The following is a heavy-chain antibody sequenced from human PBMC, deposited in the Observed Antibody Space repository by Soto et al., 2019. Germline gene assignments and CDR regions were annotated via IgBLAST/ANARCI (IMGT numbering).Heavy chain of an antibody. CDR2: ISASGVKT. CDR1: GFTFSTYA. V-gene: IGHV3-23*01. Sequence: PGGSLRLSCAASGFTFSTYAMTWVRQAPGKGLEWVSGISASGVKTYYSDSVKGRFTISRDNSKKTLYLQMNSLGAEDTALYYCAKDLSNIAPRPGWFDPWGLGTLVTVSS. D-gene: IGHD6-6*01. J-gene: IGHJ5*02. CDR3: AKDLSNIAPRPGWFDP.